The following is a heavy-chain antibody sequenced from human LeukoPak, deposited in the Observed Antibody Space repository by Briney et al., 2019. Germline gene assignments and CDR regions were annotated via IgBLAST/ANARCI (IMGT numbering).Heavy chain of an antibody. CDR3: ARDTGTRIAAAEPDTPYHYYGMDV. CDR2: IYYSGST. CDR1: GGSISSYY. D-gene: IGHD6-13*01. V-gene: IGHV4-59*01. Sequence: SETLSLTCTVSGGSISSYYWSWIRQPPGKGLEWIGYIYYSGSTNYNPSLKSRVTISVDTSKNQFSLKLSSVTAADTAVYYCARDTGTRIAAAEPDTPYHYYGMDVWGQGTTVTVSS. J-gene: IGHJ6*02.